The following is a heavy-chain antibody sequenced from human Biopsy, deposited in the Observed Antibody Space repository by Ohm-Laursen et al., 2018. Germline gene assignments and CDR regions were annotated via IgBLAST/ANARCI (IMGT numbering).Heavy chain of an antibody. CDR3: ARVVGAATGFDQ. V-gene: IGHV4-59*01. CDR1: GGSMIHYY. Sequence: SETLSLTCTVSGGSMIHYYWNWIRQSPGKGLEWIGYIWSSGTTDYNPSLQSRVSMSLELSTDQFSLKVDSVTAADTAVDYCARVVGAATGFDQWGQGIPVTVSS. J-gene: IGHJ4*02. D-gene: IGHD1-26*01. CDR2: IWSSGTT.